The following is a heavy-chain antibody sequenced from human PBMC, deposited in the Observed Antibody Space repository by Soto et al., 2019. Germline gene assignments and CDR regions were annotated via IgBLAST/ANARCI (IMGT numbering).Heavy chain of an antibody. CDR1: GGSISSSSYY. CDR3: ARSRLLLYYYDSSGFWFDY. Sequence: SETLSLTCTVSGGSISSSSYYWGWIRQPPGKGLEWIGSIYYSGSTYYNPSLKSRVTISVDTSKNQFSLKLSSVTAADTAVYYCARSRLLLYYYDSSGFWFDYWGQGTLVTVSS. CDR2: IYYSGST. D-gene: IGHD3-22*01. J-gene: IGHJ4*02. V-gene: IGHV4-39*01.